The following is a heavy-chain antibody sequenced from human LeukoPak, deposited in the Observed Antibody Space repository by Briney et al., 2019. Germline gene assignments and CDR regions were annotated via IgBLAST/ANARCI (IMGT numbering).Heavy chain of an antibody. V-gene: IGHV4-34*01. CDR1: GGSFSGYY. Sequence: PSETLSLTCAVYGGSFSGYYWSWIRQPPGKGLEWIGEINHSGSTNYNPSLKSRVTISVDTSKNQFSLKLTSVTAADTAVYYCARHYYDISGYYYVGVWFDPWGQGTLVTVSS. J-gene: IGHJ5*02. CDR2: INHSGST. D-gene: IGHD3-22*01. CDR3: ARHYYDISGYYYVGVWFDP.